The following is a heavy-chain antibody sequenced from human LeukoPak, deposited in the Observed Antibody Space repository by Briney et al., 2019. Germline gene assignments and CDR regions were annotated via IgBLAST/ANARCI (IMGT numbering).Heavy chain of an antibody. D-gene: IGHD3-22*01. Sequence: PSETLSLTCTVSGGSISSSSYYWGWIRQPPGKGLEWIGSIYYSGSTYYNPSLKSRVTISVDTSKTQFSLKLSSVTAADTAVYYCARLPPTYYYDSSGYFSYYYYYMDVWGKGTTVTVSS. V-gene: IGHV4-39*01. CDR3: ARLPPTYYYDSSGYFSYYYYYMDV. J-gene: IGHJ6*03. CDR2: IYYSGST. CDR1: GGSISSSSYY.